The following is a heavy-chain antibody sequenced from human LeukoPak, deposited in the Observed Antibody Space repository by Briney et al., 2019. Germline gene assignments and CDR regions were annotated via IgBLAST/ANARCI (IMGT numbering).Heavy chain of an antibody. V-gene: IGHV3-15*01. CDR3: TTDPPIDTAMDTGDY. J-gene: IGHJ4*02. D-gene: IGHD5-18*01. CDR2: IKSKTDGGTT. CDR1: GFTFSNAW. Sequence: GGSLRLSXAASGFTFSNAWMSWVRQAPGKGLEWVGRIKSKTDGGTTGYAAPVKGRFTISRDDSKNTLYLQMNSLKTEDTAVYYCTTDPPIDTAMDTGDYWGQGTLVTVSS.